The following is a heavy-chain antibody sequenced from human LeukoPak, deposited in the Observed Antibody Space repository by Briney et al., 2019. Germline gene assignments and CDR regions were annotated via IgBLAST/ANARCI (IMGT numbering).Heavy chain of an antibody. J-gene: IGHJ4*02. CDR2: IWYDGSNK. CDR3: AKESATKYYFDY. D-gene: IGHD5-24*01. CDR1: GFTFSSYG. Sequence: GGSLRLSXAASGFTFSSYGMHWVRQAPGKGLEWVAVIWYDGSNKYYADSVKGRFTISRDNSKNTLYLQMNSLRAEDTAVYYCAKESATKYYFDYWGQGTLVTVSS. V-gene: IGHV3-33*06.